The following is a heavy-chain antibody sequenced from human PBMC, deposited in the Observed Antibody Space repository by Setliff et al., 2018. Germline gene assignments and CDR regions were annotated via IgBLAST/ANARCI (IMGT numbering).Heavy chain of an antibody. CDR3: ARETPAWGYVDTATVPFIDQ. J-gene: IGHJ4*02. Sequence: PSETLSLPCTVSGGPISSHDWSWIRQPPGRGLEWIGYVYSSGTPNSNPSPKSRVTVSVDTSKYQFSLKLSSVTAADTAVYYCARETPAWGYVDTATVPFIDQWGEGTVGTVS. CDR1: GGPISSHD. CDR2: VYSSGTP. V-gene: IGHV4-59*11. D-gene: IGHD5-18*01.